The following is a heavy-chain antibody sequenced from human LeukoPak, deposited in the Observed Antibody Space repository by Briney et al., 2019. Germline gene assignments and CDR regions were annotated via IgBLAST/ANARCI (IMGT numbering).Heavy chain of an antibody. D-gene: IGHD3-22*01. CDR2: IYHSGST. J-gene: IGHJ4*02. V-gene: IGHV4-30-2*01. CDR1: GGSISSGGYS. CDR3: ARGKWLTPFDY. Sequence: SETLSLTCTVSGGSISSGGYSWSWIRQPPGKGLEWIGYIYHSGSTYYNPSLKSRVTISVDRSKNQFSLKLSSVTAADTAVYYCARGKWLTPFDYWGQGALVTVSS.